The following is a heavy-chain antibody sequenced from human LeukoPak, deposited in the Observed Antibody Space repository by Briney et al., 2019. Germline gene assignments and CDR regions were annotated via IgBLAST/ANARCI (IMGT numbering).Heavy chain of an antibody. CDR3: ARAIWGRDSSGYYYEHLVVPFDY. CDR2: ISSSSSYI. Sequence: GGSLRLSCAASGFTFSSYSMNWVRQAPGKGLEWVSSISSSSSYIYYADSVKGRFTISRDNAKNSLYLQMNSLRAEDTAVYYCARAIWGRDSSGYYYEHLVVPFDYWGQGTLVTVSS. V-gene: IGHV3-21*01. D-gene: IGHD3-22*01. CDR1: GFTFSSYS. J-gene: IGHJ4*02.